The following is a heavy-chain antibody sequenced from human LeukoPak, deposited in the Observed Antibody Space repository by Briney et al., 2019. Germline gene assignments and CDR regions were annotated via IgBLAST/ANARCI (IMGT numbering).Heavy chain of an antibody. Sequence: GGSLRLSCAASGFIFSSHWMHWVRQAPGKGLEWVSAISGSGGSTYYADSVKGRFTISRDNSKNTLYLQMNSLRAEDTAVYYCAKDLKDYGDYIGGDYFDYWGQGTLVTVSS. CDR1: GFIFSSHW. CDR3: AKDLKDYGDYIGGDYFDY. D-gene: IGHD4-17*01. CDR2: ISGSGGST. J-gene: IGHJ4*02. V-gene: IGHV3-23*01.